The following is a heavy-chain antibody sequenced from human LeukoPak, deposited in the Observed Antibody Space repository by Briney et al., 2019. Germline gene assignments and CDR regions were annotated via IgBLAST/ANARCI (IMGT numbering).Heavy chain of an antibody. CDR1: GGSISSGGYY. CDR3: ASLKYSHVSMIDY. V-gene: IGHV4-31*03. CDR2: IYYSGST. D-gene: IGHD5-18*01. J-gene: IGHJ4*02. Sequence: SETLSLTCTVSGGSISSGGYYWSWIRQHPGKGLEWIGYIYYSGSTYYNPSLKSRVTISVDTSKNQFSLKLSSVTAADTAVYYCASLKYSHVSMIDYWGQGTLVTVSS.